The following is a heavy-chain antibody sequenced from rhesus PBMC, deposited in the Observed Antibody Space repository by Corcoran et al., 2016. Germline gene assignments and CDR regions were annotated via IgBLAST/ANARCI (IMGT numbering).Heavy chain of an antibody. D-gene: IGHD6-13*01. CDR1: GGSISSSY. Sequence: QLQLQESGPGLVKPSETLSVTCAVSGGSISSSYWTWIRQAPGKGLEWIGYIYGSGSRTNYNPSLKRRVTLSVDTSKNQLSLKLSSVTAADAAVYYCARRPGIAAPFDYWGQGVLVTVSS. CDR3: ARRPGIAAPFDY. J-gene: IGHJ4*01. CDR2: IYGSGSRT. V-gene: IGHV4-169*01.